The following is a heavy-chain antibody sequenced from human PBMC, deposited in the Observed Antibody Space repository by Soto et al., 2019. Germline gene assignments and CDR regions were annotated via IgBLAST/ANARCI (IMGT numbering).Heavy chain of an antibody. J-gene: IGHJ4*02. CDR1: GGSISNSGYY. CDR2: IYYIGST. V-gene: IGHV4-39*01. Sequence: SETLSLTCTVSGGSISNSGYYWDWIRQPPGKGLEWIGSIYYIGSTYYNPSLKSRVTISVDTSKNQFSLKLSSVTAADTAVYYCARRGLVGATTFDYWGQGTLVTVSS. D-gene: IGHD1-26*01. CDR3: ARRGLVGATTFDY.